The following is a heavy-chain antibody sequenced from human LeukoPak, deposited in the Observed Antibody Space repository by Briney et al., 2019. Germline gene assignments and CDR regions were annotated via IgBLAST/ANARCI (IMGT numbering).Heavy chain of an antibody. J-gene: IGHJ4*02. Sequence: SVKVSCKASGGTFSSYAISWVRQAPGQGLEWMGGIIPIFGTANYAQKFQGRVTITADKSTSTAYMELSSLRSEDTAVYYCARGTIAVAGTFDYWGQGTLVTVSS. CDR1: GGTFSSYA. V-gene: IGHV1-69*06. D-gene: IGHD6-19*01. CDR3: ARGTIAVAGTFDY. CDR2: IIPIFGTA.